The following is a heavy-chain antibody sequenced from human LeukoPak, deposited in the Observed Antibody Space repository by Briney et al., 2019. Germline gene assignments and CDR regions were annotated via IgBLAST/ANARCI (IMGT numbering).Heavy chain of an antibody. Sequence: SETLSLTCAVYGGSFSGYYWSWIRQPPGKGLEWIGEINHSGSTNYNPSLKSRVTISVDTSKNQFSLKLSSVTAADTAVYYCARQQWLQYDAFDFWGQGTVVSVSS. V-gene: IGHV4-34*01. J-gene: IGHJ3*01. CDR3: ARQQWLQYDAFDF. D-gene: IGHD6-19*01. CDR1: GGSFSGYY. CDR2: INHSGST.